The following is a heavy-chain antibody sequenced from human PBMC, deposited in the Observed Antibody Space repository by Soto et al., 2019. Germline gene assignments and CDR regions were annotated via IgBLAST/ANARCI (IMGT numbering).Heavy chain of an antibody. J-gene: IGHJ6*02. CDR1: GDSISRYY. Sequence: QVQLQESGPGLVKPSETLSLTCTVSGDSISRYYWSWIRLSPGKGLEWIGYIYYSGETNYNPSVKSRITISVDRTKNQFSLKLSSVTAADTAVYYCARDQGGEFLNGSGMDVWGQGTTVTVSS. CDR3: ARDQGGEFLNGSGMDV. CDR2: IYYSGET. V-gene: IGHV4-59*01. D-gene: IGHD3-10*01.